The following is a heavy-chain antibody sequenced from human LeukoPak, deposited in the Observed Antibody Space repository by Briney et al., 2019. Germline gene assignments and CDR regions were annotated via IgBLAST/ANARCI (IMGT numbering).Heavy chain of an antibody. Sequence: GGSLRLSCTASGFAFSSNSMNWVRQAPGKGLEWISYISSRSGSIYYADSVKGRFTISRDNAENSLYLQMNSLRAEDTAVYYCAKGADYYDSSGYYIYWGQGTLVTVSS. CDR1: GFAFSSNS. D-gene: IGHD3-22*01. J-gene: IGHJ4*02. CDR2: ISSRSGSI. V-gene: IGHV3-48*01. CDR3: AKGADYYDSSGYYIY.